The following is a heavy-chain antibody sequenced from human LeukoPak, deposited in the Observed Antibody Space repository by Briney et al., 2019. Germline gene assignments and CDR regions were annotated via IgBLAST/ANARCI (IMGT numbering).Heavy chain of an antibody. CDR2: ISSSGSTI. D-gene: IGHD6-19*01. Sequence: PGGSLRLSCAASGFTFSDYYMSWIRQAPGKGLEWVSYISSSGSTIYYADSVKGRFTISRDNAKNSLYLQMNSLRAEDTAVYYCARDSGDSSGWYWNYYYYYMDVWGKGTTVTVSS. J-gene: IGHJ6*03. V-gene: IGHV3-11*04. CDR1: GFTFSDYY. CDR3: ARDSGDSSGWYWNYYYYYMDV.